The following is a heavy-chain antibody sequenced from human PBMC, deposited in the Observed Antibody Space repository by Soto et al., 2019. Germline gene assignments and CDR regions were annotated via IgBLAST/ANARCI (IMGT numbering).Heavy chain of an antibody. CDR3: AKVGGYSSSWYDTELYYFDY. CDR2: ISYDGSNK. CDR1: GFTFSSYG. Sequence: GGSLRLSCAASGFTFSSYGMHWVRQAPGKGLEWVAVISYDGSNKYYADSVKGRFTISRDNSKNTLYLQMNSLRAEDTAVYYCAKVGGYSSSWYDTELYYFDYWGQGTLVTVSS. D-gene: IGHD6-13*01. V-gene: IGHV3-30*18. J-gene: IGHJ4*02.